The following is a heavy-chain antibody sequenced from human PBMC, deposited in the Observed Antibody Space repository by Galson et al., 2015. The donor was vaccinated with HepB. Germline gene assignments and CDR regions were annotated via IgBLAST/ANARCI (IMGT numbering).Heavy chain of an antibody. CDR1: GFTFSSYW. Sequence: SLRLSCAASGFTFSSYWMHWVRQAPGKGLVWVSRINSDGSSTSYADSVKGRFTISRDNAKNTLYLQMNSLRAEDTAVYYCARESLIAARLFDYWGQGTLVTVSS. CDR3: ARESLIAARLFDY. CDR2: INSDGSST. D-gene: IGHD6-6*01. V-gene: IGHV3-74*01. J-gene: IGHJ4*02.